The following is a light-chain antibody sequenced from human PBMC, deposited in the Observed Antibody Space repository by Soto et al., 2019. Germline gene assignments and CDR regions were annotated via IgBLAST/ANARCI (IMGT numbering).Light chain of an antibody. V-gene: IGLV2-14*01. CDR2: AVT. Sequence: QSALIQPPSVSGSPGQSITISCTGTSSDVGGYNYVSWYQQHPGKAPKLMIYAVTDRPSGVSSRFSGSKSGNTASLTISGLQAEDEADYYCSSYTSSSTLFGTGTKVTVL. CDR1: SSDVGGYNY. CDR3: SSYTSSSTL. J-gene: IGLJ1*01.